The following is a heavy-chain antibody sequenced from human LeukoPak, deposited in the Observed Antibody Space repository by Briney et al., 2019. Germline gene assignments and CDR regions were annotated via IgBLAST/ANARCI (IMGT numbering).Heavy chain of an antibody. CDR1: GFTFNSYA. CDR2: ISGSGGTT. V-gene: IGHV3-23*01. D-gene: IGHD3-22*01. CDR3: AKSYYYDSSGYPRGSDY. Sequence: GGSLRLSCAASGFTFNSYAMSWVRQAPGKGLEWVSAISGSGGTTYYGDSVKGRFTISRDNSKNTLDLQMNSLRAEDTAVYYCAKSYYYDSSGYPRGSDYWGQGTLVTVSS. J-gene: IGHJ4*02.